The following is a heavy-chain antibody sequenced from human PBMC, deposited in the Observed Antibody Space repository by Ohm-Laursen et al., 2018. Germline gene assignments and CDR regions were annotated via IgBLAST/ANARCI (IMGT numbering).Heavy chain of an antibody. J-gene: IGHJ6*02. CDR1: GFAFSAYN. Sequence: SLRLSCTASGFAFSAYNMYWVRQAPGKGLEWVSSISGDVNYIYYADSVKGRFTISRDNAKNSLYLQMNSLRAEDTAVYYCARVGVKLGYCSSTSCPEGYYYYYYGMDVWGQGTTVTVSS. CDR2: ISGDVNYI. D-gene: IGHD2-2*01. V-gene: IGHV3-21*01. CDR3: ARVGVKLGYCSSTSCPEGYYYYYYGMDV.